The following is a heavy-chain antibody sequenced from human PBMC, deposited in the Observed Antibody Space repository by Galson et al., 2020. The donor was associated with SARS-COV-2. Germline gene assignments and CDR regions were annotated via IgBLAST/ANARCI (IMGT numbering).Heavy chain of an antibody. CDR3: ATRSKQTTGSGSCDI. J-gene: IGHJ3*02. D-gene: IGHD1-1*01. CDR1: GDTIRNYV. V-gene: IGHV1-69*13. Sequence: SVKVSCKASGDTIRNYVFFWVRQAPGQGLEWMGGIIPMFAKANYAQTLQGRVKITADESTSTAYFEISSLRSEDTAVYYCATRSKQTTGSGSCDIWGQGTLVTVSS. CDR2: IIPMFAKA.